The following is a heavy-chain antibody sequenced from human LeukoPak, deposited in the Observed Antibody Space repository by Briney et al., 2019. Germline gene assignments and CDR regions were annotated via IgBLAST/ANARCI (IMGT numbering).Heavy chain of an antibody. CDR1: GFTFSSYA. D-gene: IGHD2-2*01. J-gene: IGHJ4*02. Sequence: PGGSLRLSCAASGFTFSSYAMSWVRQAPGKGLEWVSAISGSGGSTYYADSVKGRFTISRDNSKNTLYLQMNSLRAEDTAVYYCAKDLRIVVVPAAFLNWGQGTLVTVSS. CDR3: AKDLRIVVVPAAFLN. V-gene: IGHV3-23*01. CDR2: ISGSGGST.